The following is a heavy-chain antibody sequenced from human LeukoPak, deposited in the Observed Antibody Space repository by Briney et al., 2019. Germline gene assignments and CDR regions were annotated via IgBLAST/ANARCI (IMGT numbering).Heavy chain of an antibody. CDR1: GYSFTSYW. CDR2: IYPSRSDT. J-gene: IGHJ4*02. D-gene: IGHD3-22*01. CDR3: ARHGRGNYYDSSGYYGPVVY. Sequence: GESLKISCTGSGYSFTSYWIGWVRLMPGKGLEGMGIIYPSRSDTRYSPSFQGQVTISADKSIRTAYLQWSSLKASDTAMYYCARHGRGNYYDSSGYYGPVVYWGQGTLVTVSS. V-gene: IGHV5-51*01.